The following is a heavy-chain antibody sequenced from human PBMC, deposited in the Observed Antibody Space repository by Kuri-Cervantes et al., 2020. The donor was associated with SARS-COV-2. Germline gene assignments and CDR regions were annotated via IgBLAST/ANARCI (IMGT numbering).Heavy chain of an antibody. CDR2: SNAGNGNT. CDR1: GYTFTSYA. V-gene: IGHV1-3*02. D-gene: IGHD6-25*01. Sequence: GESLKISCKASGYTFTSYAMHWVRQAPGQRLEWMGWSNAGNGNTKYSQEFQGRVTITRDTSASTAYMELSSLRSEDTAVYYCARDQMRPDAFDIWGQGTMVTVSS. J-gene: IGHJ3*02. CDR3: ARDQMRPDAFDI.